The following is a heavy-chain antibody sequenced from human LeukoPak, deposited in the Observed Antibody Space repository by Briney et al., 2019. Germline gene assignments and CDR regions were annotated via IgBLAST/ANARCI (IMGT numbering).Heavy chain of an antibody. CDR3: ARLYGSGSYALDY. CDR2: IYSGGST. D-gene: IGHD3-10*01. CDR1: GFTFSSYS. J-gene: IGHJ4*02. V-gene: IGHV3-53*01. Sequence: GGSLRLSCAASGFTFSSYSMNWVRQAPGKGLEWVSVIYSGGSTYYADSVKGRFTISRDNSKNTLYLQMNSLRAEDTAVYYCARLYGSGSYALDYWGQGTLVTVSS.